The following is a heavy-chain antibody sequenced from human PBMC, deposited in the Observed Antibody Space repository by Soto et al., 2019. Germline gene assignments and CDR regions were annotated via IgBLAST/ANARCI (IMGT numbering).Heavy chain of an antibody. CDR1: GYTLTELS. CDR3: TRAGASDWNYVSTSS. D-gene: IGHD1-7*01. Sequence: ASVKVSCKVSGYTLTELSMHWVRQAPGKGLEWMGGFDPEDGETIYAQKFQGRVTMTEDTSTDTAYMELSSLRSEDTAVYYCTRAGASDWNYVSTSSWGQGTLVTVSS. J-gene: IGHJ4*02. V-gene: IGHV1-24*01. CDR2: FDPEDGET.